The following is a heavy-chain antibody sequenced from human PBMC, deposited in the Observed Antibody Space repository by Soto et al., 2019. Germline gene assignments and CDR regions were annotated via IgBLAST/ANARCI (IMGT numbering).Heavy chain of an antibody. Sequence: SETLSLTCAVYGGSFSGYYLSWIRQPPGKGLEWMGERNHSGRTNDNPSLKSRVTISVGTSNNQFSLKLSSVTAADAAVYYCARFRMRGLWFGETNRHGMDFCGQGTTVTVSS. CDR2: RNHSGRT. CDR1: GGSFSGYY. D-gene: IGHD3-10*01. V-gene: IGHV4-34*01. CDR3: ARFRMRGLWFGETNRHGMDF. J-gene: IGHJ6*02.